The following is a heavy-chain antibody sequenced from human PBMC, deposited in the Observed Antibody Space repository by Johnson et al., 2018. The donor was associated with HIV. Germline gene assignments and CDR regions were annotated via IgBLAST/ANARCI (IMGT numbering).Heavy chain of an antibody. J-gene: IGHJ3*02. CDR3: AKDMTAYYNFWSGYDQAFDI. CDR2: ISWSGRTI. V-gene: IGHV3-11*04. CDR1: GFTFSDYY. D-gene: IGHD3-3*01. Sequence: QVQLVESGGGLVKPGGSLRLSCAASGFTFSDYYMTWIRQAPGKGLEWISYISWSGRTIYYADSVKGRFTISRDNDKNTVYLQMNSLRVEDTAVYYCAKDMTAYYNFWSGYDQAFDIWGQGTMVTVSS.